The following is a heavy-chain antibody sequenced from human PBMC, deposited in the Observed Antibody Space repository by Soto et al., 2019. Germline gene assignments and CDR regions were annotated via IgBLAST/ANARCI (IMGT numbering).Heavy chain of an antibody. CDR3: ARVGTPIDS. Sequence: QVQLVQSGAEVKKPGASVKVSCKTSGYTFTNFGISWVRQAPGQGLEWMGWISAYNGNTNYAQKFQGSVTLTTDTSTSAAYMELRRLRSDDTAVYYCARVGTPIDSWGEGALGTVSS. J-gene: IGHJ4*02. CDR1: GYTFTNFG. CDR2: ISAYNGNT. V-gene: IGHV1-18*01. D-gene: IGHD7-27*01.